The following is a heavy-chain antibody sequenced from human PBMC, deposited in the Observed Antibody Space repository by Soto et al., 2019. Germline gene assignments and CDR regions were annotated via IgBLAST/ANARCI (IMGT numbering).Heavy chain of an antibody. CDR3: ARHVLTAGYYYYGMDV. CDR2: IYPGDSDT. Sequence: LGDSLKISCKGSGYSFTSYWIGWVRQMPGKGLEWMGIIYPGDSDTRYSPSFQGQVTISADKSISTAYLQWSSLKASDTAMYYCARHVLTAGYYYYGMDVWGQGTTVTVSS. D-gene: IGHD6-19*01. J-gene: IGHJ6*02. CDR1: GYSFTSYW. V-gene: IGHV5-51*01.